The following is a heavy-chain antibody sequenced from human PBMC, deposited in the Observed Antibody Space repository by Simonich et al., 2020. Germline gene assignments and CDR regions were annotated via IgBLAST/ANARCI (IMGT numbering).Heavy chain of an antibody. CDR3: ARTISDIVVVPAAIYYGMDV. CDR2: KWLDGSNK. J-gene: IGHJ6*02. CDR1: GFTFRSYG. D-gene: IGHD2-2*01. Sequence: QVQLVESGGGVVQPGRSLRLSCAASGFTFRSYGMHWVRQAPGKGVGWRAFKWLDGSNKNYADSVKGRFTISRDNSKNTLYLQMNSLRAEDTAVYYCARTISDIVVVPAAIYYGMDVWGQGTTVTVSS. V-gene: IGHV3-33*01.